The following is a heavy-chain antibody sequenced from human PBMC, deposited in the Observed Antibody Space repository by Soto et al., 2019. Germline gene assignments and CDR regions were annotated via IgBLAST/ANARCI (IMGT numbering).Heavy chain of an antibody. J-gene: IGHJ4*02. CDR3: ARDDGIAASAVFDY. CDR2: IIPILGIA. CDR1: GGTFSSYT. Sequence: QVQLVQSGAEVKKPGSSVKVSCKASGGTFSSYTISWVRQAPGQGLEWMGRIIPILGIANYSQKFQGRVTITADKSTSTAYMELSSLRSEDKGVYYCARDDGIAASAVFDYWGQGTLVTVSS. V-gene: IGHV1-69*08. D-gene: IGHD6-13*01.